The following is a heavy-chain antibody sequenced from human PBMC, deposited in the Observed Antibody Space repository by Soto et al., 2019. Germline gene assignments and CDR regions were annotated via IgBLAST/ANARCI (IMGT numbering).Heavy chain of an antibody. Sequence: QITLKESGPTLVKPTQTLTLTCTFSGFSLSTSGVGVGWIRQPPGKALEWLALIYWNDDKRYSPSLKSRLTIAKDPSKNQVVLTMTNIATVYTATYYCAHRQGPILAGVLRYWGQGPLVTVSS. CDR1: GFSLSTSGVG. CDR3: AHRQGPILAGVLRY. J-gene: IGHJ4*02. V-gene: IGHV2-5*01. D-gene: IGHD3-3*02. CDR2: IYWNDDK.